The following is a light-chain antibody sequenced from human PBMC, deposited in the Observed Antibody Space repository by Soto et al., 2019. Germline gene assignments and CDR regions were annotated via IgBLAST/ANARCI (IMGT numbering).Light chain of an antibody. CDR3: HQRQSWPRT. J-gene: IGKJ1*01. Sequence: EIVMTPSPATLSVSPGERATLSCRASQSVSSNLAWYQQKPGQAPRLLIYQTSIRAAGIPARFSASGTGTDFTLTISDVQPEDFAVYYCHQRQSWPRTFGQGTKVDIK. V-gene: IGKV3D-15*03. CDR1: QSVSSN. CDR2: QTS.